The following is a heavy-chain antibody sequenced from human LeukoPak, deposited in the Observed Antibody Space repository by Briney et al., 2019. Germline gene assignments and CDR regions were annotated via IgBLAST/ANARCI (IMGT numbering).Heavy chain of an antibody. V-gene: IGHV3-7*01. J-gene: IGHJ4*02. Sequence: GGSLRLSCAASGFTFSSYWMSWVRQAPGQGLEWVAKINQDGSKTYYVDSVKGRFTIARDNAKNSLYLQMNSLRAEDTAVYYCAREGSGYYYDYWGQGTLVTVSS. CDR2: INQDGSKT. D-gene: IGHD3-22*01. CDR3: AREGSGYYYDY. CDR1: GFTFSSYW.